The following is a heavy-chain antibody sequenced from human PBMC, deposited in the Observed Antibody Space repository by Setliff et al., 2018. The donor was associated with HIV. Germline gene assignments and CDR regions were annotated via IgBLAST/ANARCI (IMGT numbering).Heavy chain of an antibody. Sequence: ASVKVSCKVSGYTLTELSMHWVRQAPGQGLEWLGIIDPNGGATNNAQKLQGRLTVTTDTSTGTLYMELSNLRSDDSAVYYCARAGGGATDQAFDIWGQGTMVTVSS. CDR3: ARAGGGATDQAFDI. CDR2: IDPNGGAT. CDR1: GYTLTELS. V-gene: IGHV1-46*01. D-gene: IGHD2-2*01. J-gene: IGHJ3*02.